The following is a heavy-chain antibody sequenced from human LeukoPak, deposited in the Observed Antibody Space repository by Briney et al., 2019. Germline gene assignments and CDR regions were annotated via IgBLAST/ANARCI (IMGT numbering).Heavy chain of an antibody. CDR3: ARELIAVAGTASVLDAFDI. J-gene: IGHJ3*02. D-gene: IGHD6-19*01. Sequence: GASVKVSCKASGYTFTGYYMHWVRQAPGQGLEWMGWINPNSGGTNYAQKFQGRVTMTRDTSISTAYMELSRLRSDDTAVYYCARELIAVAGTASVLDAFDIWGQGTMVTVSS. CDR2: INPNSGGT. CDR1: GYTFTGYY. V-gene: IGHV1-2*02.